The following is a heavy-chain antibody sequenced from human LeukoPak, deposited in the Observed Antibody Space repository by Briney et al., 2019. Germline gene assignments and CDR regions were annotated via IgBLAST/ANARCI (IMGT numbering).Heavy chain of an antibody. CDR1: GYTFTGYY. D-gene: IGHD3-9*01. CDR2: INPNSGGT. J-gene: IGHJ4*02. CDR3: ARSPDILTGENFDY. Sequence: RASVKVPCKASGYTFTGYYMHWVRQAPGQGLEWMGWINPNSGGTNYAQKFQGRVTMTRDTSISTAYMELSRLRSDDTAVFYCARSPDILTGENFDYWGQGTLVTVSS. V-gene: IGHV1-2*02.